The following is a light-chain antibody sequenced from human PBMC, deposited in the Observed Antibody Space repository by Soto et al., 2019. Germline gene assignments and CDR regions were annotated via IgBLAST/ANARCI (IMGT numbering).Light chain of an antibody. CDR1: QDISNR. V-gene: IGKV1-33*01. CDR3: QKHDGVPM. J-gene: IGKJ3*01. Sequence: DIQLTQSPSSLSASVGDRVTITCQASQDISNRLIWYQQKPGKAPNLLIYDASDLETGVPSRFNGGGSGTFFSFTINSLQPEDIATYYCQKHDGVPMFGPGTKVEIK. CDR2: DAS.